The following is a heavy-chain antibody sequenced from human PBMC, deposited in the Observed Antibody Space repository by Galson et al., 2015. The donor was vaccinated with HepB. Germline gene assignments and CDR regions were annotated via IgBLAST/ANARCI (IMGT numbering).Heavy chain of an antibody. CDR2: IIPLFGPA. Sequence: SVKVSCKASGGTFSSYAISWVRQAPGQGLEWMGGIIPLFGPANYAQKFQGRVTLPADESTRTAYMELSSLRSAEPAVYYCARDGIYCSSTSCYRDNAFDIWGQGTMVTVSA. CDR3: ARDGIYCSSTSCYRDNAFDI. D-gene: IGHD2-2*01. V-gene: IGHV1-69*13. J-gene: IGHJ3*02. CDR1: GGTFSSYA.